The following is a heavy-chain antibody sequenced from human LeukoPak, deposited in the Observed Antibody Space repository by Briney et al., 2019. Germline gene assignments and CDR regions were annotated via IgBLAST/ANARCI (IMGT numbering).Heavy chain of an antibody. Sequence: GESLKISCKGSGYSFTSYWIGWVRQMPGKGLELMGIIYPGDSDTRYSPSFQGQVTISADKSISTAYLQWSSLKASDTAMYYCSRVVGATEGALDIWGQGTMVTVSS. D-gene: IGHD1-26*01. CDR1: GYSFTSYW. CDR2: IYPGDSDT. CDR3: SRVVGATEGALDI. V-gene: IGHV5-51*01. J-gene: IGHJ3*02.